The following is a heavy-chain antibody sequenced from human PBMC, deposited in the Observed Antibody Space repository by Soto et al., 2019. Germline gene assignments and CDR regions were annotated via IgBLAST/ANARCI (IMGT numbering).Heavy chain of an antibody. J-gene: IGHJ4*02. D-gene: IGHD5-18*01. V-gene: IGHV4-59*01. CDR2: ISYIGTT. Sequence: QVQLQESGPGLVKPSETLSLTCTVSGGSISNYYWSWVRQSPGKGLEWLGYISYIGTTNYNPSLKSRVTISLDTSKNQFSLKLRSVTAADTAVYYCVRGGGGYGNGTIDYWGQGTLVTVSS. CDR3: VRGGGGYGNGTIDY. CDR1: GGSISNYY.